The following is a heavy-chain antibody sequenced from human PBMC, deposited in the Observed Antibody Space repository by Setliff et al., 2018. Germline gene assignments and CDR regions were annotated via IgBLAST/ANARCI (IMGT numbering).Heavy chain of an antibody. CDR1: GGSISNYY. Sequence: PSEPLPLTCTVSGGSISNYYWTWIRQPPGKGLEWIGYIYYSGSTNYNPSLNNRVTISVDTSKNQFSLKLTSVTAADTAVYYCARAGGFKGYYGSETIYHFDYWGQGTLVTVSS. V-gene: IGHV4-59*01. CDR2: IYYSGST. J-gene: IGHJ4*02. D-gene: IGHD3-10*01. CDR3: ARAGGFKGYYGSETIYHFDY.